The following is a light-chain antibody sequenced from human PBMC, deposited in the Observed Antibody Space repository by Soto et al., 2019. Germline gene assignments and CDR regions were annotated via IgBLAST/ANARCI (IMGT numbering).Light chain of an antibody. CDR3: PESYSHSRT. CDR2: AAS. J-gene: IGKJ3*01. Sequence: DIQMTQSPSSLSASVGDRVTITCRASQSINTYLNWYQQKPGKAPKLLIYAASSLQSGVPSRFSGSRSGTDFTLTIGSLQPEDFATYYCPESYSHSRTFGPGTKVDI. CDR1: QSINTY. V-gene: IGKV1-39*01.